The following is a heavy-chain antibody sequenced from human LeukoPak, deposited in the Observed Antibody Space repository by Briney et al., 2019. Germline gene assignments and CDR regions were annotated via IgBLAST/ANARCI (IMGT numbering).Heavy chain of an antibody. CDR3: AYCGGDCYTRLHY. V-gene: IGHV3-23*01. CDR1: GFTFSTYW. Sequence: PGGSLRLSCSASGFTFSTYWMSWVRQAPGKGLEWVSAISGSGGSTYYADSVKGRFTISRDNSKNTLCLQMNSLRAVDTAVYYCAYCGGDCYTRLHYWGQGTLVTVSS. D-gene: IGHD2-21*02. CDR2: ISGSGGST. J-gene: IGHJ4*02.